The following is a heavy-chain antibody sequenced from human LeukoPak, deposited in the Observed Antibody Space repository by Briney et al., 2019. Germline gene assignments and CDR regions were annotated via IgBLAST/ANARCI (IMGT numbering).Heavy chain of an antibody. V-gene: IGHV1-3*01. CDR3: ASSKGYSDPTEYFDY. D-gene: IGHD5-18*01. CDR1: GYTFTSYA. J-gene: IGHJ4*02. Sequence: ASVKVSCKASGYTFTSYAMHWVRQAPGQRLEWMGWINAGNGNTKYSQKFQGRVTITRDTSASTAYMELSSLRSEDTAVYYCASSKGYSDPTEYFDYWGQGALVTVSS. CDR2: INAGNGNT.